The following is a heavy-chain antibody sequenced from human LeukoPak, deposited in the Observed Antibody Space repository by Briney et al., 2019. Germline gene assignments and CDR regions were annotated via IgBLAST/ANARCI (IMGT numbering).Heavy chain of an antibody. D-gene: IGHD3-22*01. Sequence: PSETLSLTCTVSGYSISSGYYWGWIRPPPGKGLEWIGSIYHSGSTYYNPSLKSRVTISVDTSKNQFSLKLSSVAAADTAVYYCAREEENYYDSSGSFDYWGQGTLVTVSS. CDR2: IYHSGST. V-gene: IGHV4-38-2*02. CDR3: AREEENYYDSSGSFDY. CDR1: GYSISSGYY. J-gene: IGHJ4*02.